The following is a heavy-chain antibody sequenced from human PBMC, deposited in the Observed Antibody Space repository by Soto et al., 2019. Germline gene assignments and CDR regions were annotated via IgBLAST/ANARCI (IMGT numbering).Heavy chain of an antibody. CDR1: GFAFSTYW. CDR2: IKFDGSST. J-gene: IGHJ6*02. Sequence: GRSLRLSCAASGFAFSTYWMHWIRQAPGKGLLWVSRIKFDGSSTYYGDSVKGRFTISRDDAKNTLFLQMNGLRVDDTAVYYCARGAKNVYAMDVWGQGTTVTVSS. D-gene: IGHD1-1*01. CDR3: ARGAKNVYAMDV. V-gene: IGHV3-74*01.